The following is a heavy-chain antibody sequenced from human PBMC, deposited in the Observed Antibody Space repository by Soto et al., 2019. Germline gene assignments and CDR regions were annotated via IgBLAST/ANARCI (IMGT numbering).Heavy chain of an antibody. CDR2: IIPIFGTA. Sequence: SVKVSCKASGGTFSSYAISWVRQAPGQGLEWMGGIIPIFGTANYAQKFQGRVTITADESTSTAYMELSSLRSEDTAVYYCGVAVAGTAGMDVWGQGTTVTVSS. V-gene: IGHV1-69*13. J-gene: IGHJ6*02. CDR3: GVAVAGTAGMDV. D-gene: IGHD6-19*01. CDR1: GGTFSSYA.